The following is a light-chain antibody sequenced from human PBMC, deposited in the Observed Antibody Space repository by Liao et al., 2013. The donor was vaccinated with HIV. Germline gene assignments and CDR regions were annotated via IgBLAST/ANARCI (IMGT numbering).Light chain of an antibody. Sequence: SYELTQPPSVSVAPGKTARFTCGGNNIGSKRVHWYQQKPGQAPVVVIYYDSDRPSGIPERFSGSKSGNTATLTISRVEAGDEADYHCQVWDRSGDPVFGGGTKLTVL. J-gene: IGLJ3*02. CDR2: YDS. CDR1: NIGSKR. CDR3: QVWDRSGDPV. V-gene: IGLV3-21*04.